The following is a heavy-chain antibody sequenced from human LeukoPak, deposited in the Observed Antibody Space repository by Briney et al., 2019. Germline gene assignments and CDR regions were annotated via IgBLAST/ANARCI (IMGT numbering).Heavy chain of an antibody. V-gene: IGHV3-7*01. CDR2: INSDGSAR. J-gene: IGHJ4*02. Sequence: GGSLRLSCAVSGFRFSSQWMTWVRQAPGTGLEWVATINSDGSARYHVDSVKGRFTISRDNAKNLVYLQMSILRAEDTAVYYCADLGTSDCGQGTLVTVSS. CDR3: ADLGTSD. D-gene: IGHD1-7*01. CDR1: GFRFSSQW.